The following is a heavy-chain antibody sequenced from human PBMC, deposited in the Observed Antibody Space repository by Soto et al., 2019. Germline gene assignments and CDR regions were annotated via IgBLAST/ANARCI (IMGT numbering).Heavy chain of an antibody. Sequence: QVQLVESGGGVVQPGRSLRLSCAASGFTFSSYGMHWVRQAPGKGLEWVAVIWYDGSNKYYADSVKGRFTISRDNSKNTLYLRMNSLRAEDTAVYYCARQHRDILTGLRWNGMDVWGQGTTVTVSS. CDR2: IWYDGSNK. D-gene: IGHD3-9*01. CDR1: GFTFSSYG. J-gene: IGHJ6*02. CDR3: ARQHRDILTGLRWNGMDV. V-gene: IGHV3-33*01.